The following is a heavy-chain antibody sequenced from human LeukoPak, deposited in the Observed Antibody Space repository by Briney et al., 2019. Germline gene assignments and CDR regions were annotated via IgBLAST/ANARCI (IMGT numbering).Heavy chain of an antibody. J-gene: IGHJ4*02. Sequence: SETLSLTCTVSGGSISSYYWSWIRQPPGKGLEWIGYIYTSGSTNYNPSPKSRVTISVDTSKNQFSLKLSSVTAADTAVYYCARLPRESSGWARLDYWGQGTLVTVSS. CDR3: ARLPRESSGWARLDY. V-gene: IGHV4-4*09. D-gene: IGHD6-19*01. CDR2: IYTSGST. CDR1: GGSISSYY.